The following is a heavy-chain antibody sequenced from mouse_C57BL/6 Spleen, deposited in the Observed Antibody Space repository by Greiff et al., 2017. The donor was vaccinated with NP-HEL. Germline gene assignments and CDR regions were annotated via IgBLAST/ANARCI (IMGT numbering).Heavy chain of an antibody. Sequence: QVQLQQPGAELVKPGASVKMSCKASGYSFTSYWITWVKQRPGQGLEWIGDIYPGSGSTNYNEKFKSKAILTADKSSSTAYMELRSLTSEDSAVYYCTSPYYSNYPWFAYWGQGTLVTVSA. D-gene: IGHD2-5*01. CDR1: GYSFTSYW. CDR2: IYPGSGST. CDR3: TSPYYSNYPWFAY. V-gene: IGHV1-55*01. J-gene: IGHJ3*01.